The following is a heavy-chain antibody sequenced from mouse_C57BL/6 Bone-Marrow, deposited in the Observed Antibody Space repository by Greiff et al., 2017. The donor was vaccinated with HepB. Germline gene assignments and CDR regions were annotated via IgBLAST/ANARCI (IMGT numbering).Heavy chain of an antibody. CDR1: GFNIKDYY. J-gene: IGHJ1*03. D-gene: IGHD6-5*01. CDR3: ARSRYAHWYFDV. Sequence: EVQGVESGAELVKPGASVKLSCTASGFNIKDYYMPWVKQRTEQGLEWIGRIDPEDGETKYAPKFQGKATITADTSSNTAYLQLSSLTSEDTAVYYCARSRYAHWYFDVWGTGTTVTVSS. CDR2: IDPEDGET. V-gene: IGHV14-2*01.